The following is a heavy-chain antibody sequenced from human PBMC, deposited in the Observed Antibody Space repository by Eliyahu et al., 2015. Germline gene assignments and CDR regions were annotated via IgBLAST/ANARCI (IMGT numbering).Heavy chain of an antibody. V-gene: IGHV2-5*02. CDR3: AHLRNYYDSSYYFDY. CDR1: GXSXSTSGVG. Sequence: QITLKESGPTLVKPTQTLTVTCTFSGXSXSTSGVGVGWIRXPPGQALEXLAIIYWDDDKRYSLSLKNRLTITKDISKNQVVLTMTNMDPVDTATYYCAHLRNYYDSSYYFDYWGQGTLVTVSS. J-gene: IGHJ4*02. CDR2: IYWDDDK. D-gene: IGHD3-22*01.